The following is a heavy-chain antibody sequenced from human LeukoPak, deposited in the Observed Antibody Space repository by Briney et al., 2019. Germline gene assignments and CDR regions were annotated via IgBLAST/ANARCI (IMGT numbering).Heavy chain of an antibody. V-gene: IGHV1-18*01. J-gene: IGHJ5*02. CDR1: GYTFTSYG. D-gene: IGHD2-15*01. CDR3: ARWGGDIVVVVAANNWFDP. CDR2: ISAYNGNT. Sequence: GASVKVSCKAPGYTFTSYGISWVRQAPGQGLEWMGWISAYNGNTNYAQKLQGRVTMTTDTSTSTAYMELRSLRSDDTAVYYCARWGGDIVVVVAANNWFDPWGQGTLVTVSS.